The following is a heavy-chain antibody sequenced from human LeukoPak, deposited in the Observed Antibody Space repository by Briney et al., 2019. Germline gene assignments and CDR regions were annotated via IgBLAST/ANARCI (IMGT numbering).Heavy chain of an antibody. V-gene: IGHV3-30*02. J-gene: IGHJ4*02. CDR3: AKVHGYYDSSGYFDY. CDR1: GFTFSGYG. Sequence: GGSLRLSCAASGFTFSGYGMHWVRQAPGKGLEWVAFIRYDGSNKYYADSVKGRFTISRDGSKNTLYLQMNSLRPEDTAVYYCAKVHGYYDSSGYFDYWGQGTLVTVSS. CDR2: IRYDGSNK. D-gene: IGHD3-22*01.